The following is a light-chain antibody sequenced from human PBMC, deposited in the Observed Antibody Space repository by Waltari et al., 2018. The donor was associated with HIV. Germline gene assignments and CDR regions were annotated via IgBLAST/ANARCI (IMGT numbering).Light chain of an antibody. CDR2: GVS. J-gene: IGLJ3*02. CDR1: SSDIGGSNH. CDR3: CSYAGSSTWV. Sequence: QSALPQPRSVSGSPGQSVTISCPGTSSDIGGSNHVSWYQPHPGTAPKLMIYGVSQWPSGVPDRFSGSKSGNTASLTISGLQADDEADYYCCSYAGSSTWVFGGGTKLTVL. V-gene: IGLV2-11*01.